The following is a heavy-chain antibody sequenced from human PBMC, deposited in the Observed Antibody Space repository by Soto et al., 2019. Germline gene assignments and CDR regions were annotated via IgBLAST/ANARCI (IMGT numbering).Heavy chain of an antibody. CDR2: MYNTGST. CDR1: GGCISSYS. D-gene: IGHD2-21*02. CDR3: ARDLWGYCGTDCYPLDV. V-gene: IGHV4-59*01. Sequence: SXTLSLTCTVSGGCISSYSSSWIRQPPVKGLEWIGYMYNTGSTVYNPPFKSRVTISVDTSKNQFSLKLNSVTAADTAVYYCARDLWGYCGTDCYPLDVWGQGTTVTVS. J-gene: IGHJ6*02.